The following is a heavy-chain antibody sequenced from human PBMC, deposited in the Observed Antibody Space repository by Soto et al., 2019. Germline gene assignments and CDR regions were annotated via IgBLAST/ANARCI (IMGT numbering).Heavy chain of an antibody. Sequence: EVQLVESGGGLVQSGGSLRLTCAASGFTVSSTHMNWVRQAPGKGLAWVSLMYSGGSTYYSDSVTGRFTISRDTSKNTLYLKMNGLRAEDTAVYSCAREESSGGFDYWGKGPLVTVS. CDR1: GFTVSSTH. CDR3: AREESSGGFDY. D-gene: IGHD1-26*01. J-gene: IGHJ4*02. V-gene: IGHV3-66*01. CDR2: MYSGGST.